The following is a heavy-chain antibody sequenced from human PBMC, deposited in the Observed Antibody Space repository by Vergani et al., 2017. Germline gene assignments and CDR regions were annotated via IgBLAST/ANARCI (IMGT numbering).Heavy chain of an antibody. D-gene: IGHD2-2*01. CDR2: INNNGGST. CDR1: GSTVSGNY. CDR3: AKVCGSTSCPDGGGAFDV. V-gene: IGHV3-23*04. Sequence: ELQLVESGGGLVQPGGSLRLSCAASGSTVSGNYMTWVRQAPGKGLEWVSGINNNGGSTYYADSVKGRFTISRDNSKNTLYLQMTDLRAEDTATYYCAKVCGSTSCPDGGGAFDVWGHGTMVTVSS. J-gene: IGHJ3*01.